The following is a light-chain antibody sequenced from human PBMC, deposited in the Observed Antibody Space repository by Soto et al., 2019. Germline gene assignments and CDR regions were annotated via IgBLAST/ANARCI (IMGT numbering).Light chain of an antibody. V-gene: IGKV1-12*01. CDR3: QQANAFPPA. Sequence: DIQMTQSPSSVSASVGDRVTITCRASQPINNWVAWYQQRAGKAPNLLIYAATNLLSGVPSRFSGSVSGTDFTLTISSLQPEDFATYYCQQANAFPPAFGGGTKVDLK. CDR1: QPINNW. CDR2: AAT. J-gene: IGKJ4*01.